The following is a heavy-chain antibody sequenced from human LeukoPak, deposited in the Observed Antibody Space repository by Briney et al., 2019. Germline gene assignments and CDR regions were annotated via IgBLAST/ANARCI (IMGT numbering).Heavy chain of an antibody. D-gene: IGHD7-27*01. V-gene: IGHV1-2*02. CDR3: AREKTGGAAFDI. CDR1: GYIFTKYD. CDR2: IKPDSGGT. J-gene: IGHJ3*02. Sequence: ASVKVSCKASGYIFTKYDISWVRQTPGQGLEWMGWIKPDSGGTNYAQQFQGRVTMTRDTSINRAYMELSRLRSDDTALYYCAREKTGGAAFDIWGQGTMVTVSS.